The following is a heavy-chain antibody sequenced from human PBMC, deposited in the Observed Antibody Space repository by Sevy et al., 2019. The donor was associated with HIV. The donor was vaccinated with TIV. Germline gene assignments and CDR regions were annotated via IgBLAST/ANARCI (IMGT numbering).Heavy chain of an antibody. CDR1: GGTFSSFP. Sequence: SVKVSCKASGGTFSSFPISWVRQAPGQGLEWMGGIIPIFGTAKYAQKFQGRVTISADESTSTAYMELGSLGSEDTAVYYCAREGDASVGATTYYFDYWGQGTLVTVSS. D-gene: IGHD1-26*01. V-gene: IGHV1-69*13. J-gene: IGHJ4*02. CDR3: AREGDASVGATTYYFDY. CDR2: IIPIFGTA.